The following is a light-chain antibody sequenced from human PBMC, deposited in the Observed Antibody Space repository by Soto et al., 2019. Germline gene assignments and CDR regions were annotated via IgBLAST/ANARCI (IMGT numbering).Light chain of an antibody. CDR1: QSISSW. V-gene: IGKV1-5*03. J-gene: IGKJ1*01. CDR3: QQYNSYWT. CDR2: KAS. Sequence: DLQMTQSHSTLSAYVGDRVTITCRVSQSISSWLAWYQQKPGKAPKLLIYKASSLESGVPSRFSGSGSGTEFTLTISSLQPDDCATYYCQQYNSYWTFGQGTKVEIK.